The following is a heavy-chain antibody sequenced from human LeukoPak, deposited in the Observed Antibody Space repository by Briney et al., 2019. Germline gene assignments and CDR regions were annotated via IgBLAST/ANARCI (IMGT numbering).Heavy chain of an antibody. CDR2: IYYSGST. Sequence: SETLSLTCTVSGGSISSYYWSWIRQPPGKGQDWIGYIYYSGSTNYNPSLKSRVTISVDTSKNQFSLKLSSVTAADTAVYYCARRNSGTHTFDYWGQGTLVTVSS. D-gene: IGHD1/OR15-1a*01. J-gene: IGHJ4*02. CDR1: GGSISSYY. V-gene: IGHV4-59*01. CDR3: ARRNSGTHTFDY.